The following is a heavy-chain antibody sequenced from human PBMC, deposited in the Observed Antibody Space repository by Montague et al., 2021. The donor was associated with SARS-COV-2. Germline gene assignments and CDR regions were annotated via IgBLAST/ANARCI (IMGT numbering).Heavy chain of an antibody. CDR3: V. Sequence: SETLSLTCAVYGGSFSGYYWSWIRQPPGKGLQWIGEINHSGSTNYNPSLKSRFTISVDTAVYYCARGQNFDWLLSLYYGMDVWGQGTTVTVSS. D-gene: IGHD3-9*01. J-gene: IGHJ6*02. CDR2: INHSGST. V-gene: IGHV4-34*01. CDR1: GGSFSGYY.